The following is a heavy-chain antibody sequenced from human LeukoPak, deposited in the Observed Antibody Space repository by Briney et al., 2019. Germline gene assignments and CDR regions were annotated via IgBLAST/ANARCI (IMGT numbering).Heavy chain of an antibody. J-gene: IGHJ3*02. Sequence: SETLSLTCAVSGYSISSGYYWGWIRQPPGKGLESIGSIYHSGSTYYNPSLKSRVTISVDTSKNQFSLKLRSVTAADTAVYYCARTVQRYYYDSSGLRRDAFDIWGQGTMVTVSS. CDR2: IYHSGST. CDR1: GYSISSGYY. CDR3: ARTVQRYYYDSSGLRRDAFDI. D-gene: IGHD3-22*01. V-gene: IGHV4-38-2*01.